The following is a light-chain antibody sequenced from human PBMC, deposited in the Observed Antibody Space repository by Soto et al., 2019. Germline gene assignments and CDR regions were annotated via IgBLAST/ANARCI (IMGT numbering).Light chain of an antibody. CDR1: SSDIGGYNF. CDR3: SSYAGNNNFV. CDR2: EVK. J-gene: IGLJ1*01. V-gene: IGLV2-8*01. Sequence: QSVLTQPPSASGSPGQSVTVSCTGSSSDIGGYNFVPWYQQRPGKAPKLIIYEVKKRPSGVPDRFSASKSGNTASLTVSGLQAEDEADYYCSSYAGNNNFVFGSGTKVTVL.